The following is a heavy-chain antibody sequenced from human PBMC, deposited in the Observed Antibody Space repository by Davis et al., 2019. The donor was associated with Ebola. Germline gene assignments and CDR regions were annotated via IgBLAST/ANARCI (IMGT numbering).Heavy chain of an antibody. J-gene: IGHJ4*02. CDR1: GFDLIDYW. Sequence: PGGSLRLSCVISGFDLIDYWMTWVRQAPGKGLEYVAYINPDGSKKSSVDSMNGRFIISRDNAKNSLYLQMNSLRAEDTAMYYCTRNYNWAFDYWGQGALVSVS. D-gene: IGHD1-1*01. CDR2: INPDGSKK. V-gene: IGHV3-7*01. CDR3: TRNYNWAFDY.